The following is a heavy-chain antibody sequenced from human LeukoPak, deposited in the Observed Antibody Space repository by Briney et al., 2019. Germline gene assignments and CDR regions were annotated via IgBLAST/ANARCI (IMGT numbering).Heavy chain of an antibody. CDR3: ARQIGGRLVRGFDF. Sequence: PSETLSLTCTVSGDSISSTGHYWGWIRQPPGKRLEWIGSVYFTGSSFYNPSLKSRVTISVDTSKNQFSLNVASVTAADTAAYYCARQIGGRLVRGFDFWGQGSLVTVSS. J-gene: IGHJ4*02. CDR1: GDSISSTGHY. CDR2: VYFTGSS. D-gene: IGHD6-19*01. V-gene: IGHV4-39*01.